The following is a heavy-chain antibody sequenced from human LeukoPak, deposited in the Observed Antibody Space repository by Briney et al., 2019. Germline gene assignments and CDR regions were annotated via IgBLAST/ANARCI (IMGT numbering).Heavy chain of an antibody. Sequence: GGSLRLSCAASGFTFTTFWMNWVRQVPGKGLVWVSLINPEGSTTTYADSVKGRFTISRDNAKNTVYLQMNSLRGEDTAVYYCARDLRGSPDRWGQGTLVTVSS. V-gene: IGHV3-74*01. CDR3: ARDLRGSPDR. CDR2: INPEGSTT. CDR1: GFTFTTFW. J-gene: IGHJ5*02. D-gene: IGHD3-16*01.